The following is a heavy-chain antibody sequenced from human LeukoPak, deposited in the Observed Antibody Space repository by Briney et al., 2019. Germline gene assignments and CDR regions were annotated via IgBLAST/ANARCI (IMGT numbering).Heavy chain of an antibody. V-gene: IGHV4-59*01. CDR3: AREIEMATIDY. J-gene: IGHJ4*02. CDR1: GGSISSYY. CDR2: IYYSGST. Sequence: SETLSLTCTVSGGSISSYYWSWIRQPPGKGLEWIGYIYYSGSTNYNPSLESRVTISVDTSKNQFSLKLSSVTAADTAVYYCAREIEMATIDYWRQATLVTVSS. D-gene: IGHD5-24*01.